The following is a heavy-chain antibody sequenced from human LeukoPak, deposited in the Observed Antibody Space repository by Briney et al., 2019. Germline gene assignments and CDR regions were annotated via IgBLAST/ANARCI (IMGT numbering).Heavy chain of an antibody. CDR3: ARADWGTYYYYMDV. CDR1: GGSFSGYY. CDR2: INHSGST. V-gene: IGHV4-34*01. J-gene: IGHJ6*03. D-gene: IGHD7-27*01. Sequence: SETLSLTCAVYGGSFSGYYWSWIRQPPGKGLEWIGEINHSGSTNYNPSLKSRVTILVDTSKNQFSLKLSSVTAADTAVYYCARADWGTYYYYMDVWGKGTTVTVSS.